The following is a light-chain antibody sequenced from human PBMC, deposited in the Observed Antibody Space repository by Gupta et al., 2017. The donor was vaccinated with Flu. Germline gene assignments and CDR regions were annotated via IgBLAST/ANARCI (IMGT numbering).Light chain of an antibody. CDR2: EYN. Sequence: KVTISCSGTNTNIGHNYVSWYQQLPGTAPKLLIYEYNKRPSGIPDRFSGSKSGTSATLGIAGLQSGDEADYYCATWETSLSDVVFGGGTKLTVL. CDR1: NTNIGHNY. V-gene: IGLV1-51*02. J-gene: IGLJ2*01. CDR3: ATWETSLSDVV.